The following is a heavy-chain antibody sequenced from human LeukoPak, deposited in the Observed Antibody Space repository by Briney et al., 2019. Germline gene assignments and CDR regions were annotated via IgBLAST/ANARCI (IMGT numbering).Heavy chain of an antibody. CDR2: ISASSSHI. V-gene: IGHV3-21*01. CDR3: ARDELGKPGAFDY. D-gene: IGHD1-14*01. J-gene: IGHJ4*02. CDR1: GFTFSSYS. Sequence: GGSLRLSCAASGFTFSSYSMNWVHQAPGKGLEWVSSISASSSHIFYADSVKGRVTVSRDNAKKSLHLQIDSLKIDDTAVYYCARDELGKPGAFDYWGQGILVSVSS.